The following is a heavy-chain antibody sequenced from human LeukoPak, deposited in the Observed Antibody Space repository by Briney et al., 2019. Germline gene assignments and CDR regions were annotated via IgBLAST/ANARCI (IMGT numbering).Heavy chain of an antibody. CDR2: IWGDGSSQ. V-gene: IGHV3-33*03. CDR3: AKKGGYSYGYVDS. D-gene: IGHD5-18*01. Sequence: PGTSLRLSCAASGFIFSSFGMHWVRQDPGKGLEWVAVIWGDGSSQYYGDSVKGRFTISRDNSKNTLYLQVNSLRAEDTAMYYCAKKGGYSYGYVDSWGQGTLVTVSS. CDR1: GFIFSSFG. J-gene: IGHJ4*02.